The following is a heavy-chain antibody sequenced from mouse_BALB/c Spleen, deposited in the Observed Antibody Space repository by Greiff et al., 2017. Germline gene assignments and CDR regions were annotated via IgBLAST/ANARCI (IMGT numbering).Heavy chain of an antibody. CDR3: ARWDWYFAV. CDR2: IDPANGNT. CDR1: GFNIKDTY. Sequence: EVQLQQSGAELVKPGASVKLSCTASGFNIKDTYMHWVKQRPDQGLEWIGRIDPANGNTKYDPKFQGKATITSDNSSNTAYLQLSSLTSEDTAVYYCARWDWYFAVWGEGTTVTVSS. J-gene: IGHJ1*01. V-gene: IGHV14-3*02.